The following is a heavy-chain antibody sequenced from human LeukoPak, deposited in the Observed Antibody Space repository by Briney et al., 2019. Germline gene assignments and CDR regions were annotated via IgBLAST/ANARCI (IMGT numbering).Heavy chain of an antibody. CDR2: INPNSGGT. Sequence: ASVKVSFKASGYTFTGYYMHWVRQAPGQGLEWMGWINPNSGGTNYAQKFQGRVTMTRDTSISTAYMELSRLRSDDTAVYYCARDIAAYYDILTGIDYWGQGTLVTVSS. CDR1: GYTFTGYY. V-gene: IGHV1-2*02. D-gene: IGHD3-9*01. J-gene: IGHJ4*02. CDR3: ARDIAAYYDILTGIDY.